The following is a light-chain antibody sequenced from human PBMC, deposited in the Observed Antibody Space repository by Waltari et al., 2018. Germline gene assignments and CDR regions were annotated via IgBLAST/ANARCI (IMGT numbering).Light chain of an antibody. CDR2: AAS. V-gene: IGKV1-NL1*01. J-gene: IGKJ4*01. CDR3: QQYSSFPPLT. CDR1: QAISTS. Sequence: IQMAQSPSSLSASVGNPVPITCRATQAISTSLAWYQQKPGKAPKLLLYAASTLDSGVPSRFSGSGSGTEFTLTISSLQSEDFATYYCQQYSSFPPLTFGGGTKVEIK.